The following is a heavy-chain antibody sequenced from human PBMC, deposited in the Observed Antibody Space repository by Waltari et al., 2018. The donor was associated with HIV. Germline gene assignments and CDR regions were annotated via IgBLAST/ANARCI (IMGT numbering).Heavy chain of an antibody. Sequence: VHLLESGGGLVQPGGSLRPSCAASGFRFSSYAFSWVRQAPGKGLEWVSAISGTGGTGYYADSVRGRFTISRDNAKNTLFLQMDSLRADDTAVYYCAKVYYYDSSTYFLKVPHYDYWGQGTLVTVSS. CDR3: AKVYYYDSSTYFLKVPHYDY. D-gene: IGHD3-22*01. J-gene: IGHJ4*02. CDR2: ISGTGGTG. V-gene: IGHV3-23*01. CDR1: GFRFSSYA.